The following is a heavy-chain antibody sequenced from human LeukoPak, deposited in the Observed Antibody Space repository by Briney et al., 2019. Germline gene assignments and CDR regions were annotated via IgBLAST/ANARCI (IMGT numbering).Heavy chain of an antibody. J-gene: IGHJ4*02. Sequence: PSETLSLTCTVSGGSLSNHYWSWIRQPPGNGLEWIGHIYDSGSTTYNPSLKSRVTMSVDTSENQFSLNLSSVTAADTAVYYCARGRIGGPKAPFDYWGQGTLVTVSS. CDR3: ARGRIGGPKAPFDY. V-gene: IGHV4-59*11. CDR1: GGSLSNHY. D-gene: IGHD3-16*01. CDR2: IYDSGST.